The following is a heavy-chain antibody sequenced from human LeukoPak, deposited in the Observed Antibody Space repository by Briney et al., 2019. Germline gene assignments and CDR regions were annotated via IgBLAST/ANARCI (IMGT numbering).Heavy chain of an antibody. CDR2: INWNGGSP. D-gene: IGHD4-11*01. V-gene: IGHV3-20*04. J-gene: IGHJ4*02. CDR1: GFTFDDYG. Sequence: GGSLRLSCAASGFTFDDYGMTWVRHAPGQGLEWVSFINWNGGSPGYADSVRGRFTISRDNAKNSLYLQMNSLRAEDTALHYCARAMTTSLRSFDYWGQGTLVTVSS. CDR3: ARAMTTSLRSFDY.